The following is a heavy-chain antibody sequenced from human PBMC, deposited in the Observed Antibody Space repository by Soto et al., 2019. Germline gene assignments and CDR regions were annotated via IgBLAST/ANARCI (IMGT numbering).Heavy chain of an antibody. CDR2: ISWNSGSI. J-gene: IGHJ5*02. CDR1: GFTFDDYA. D-gene: IGHD1-7*01. Sequence: GGSLRLSCAASGFTFDDYAMHWVRQAPGKGLEWVSGISWNSGSIGYADSVKGRFTISRDNAKNSLYLQMNSLRAEDTALYYCAKDPTHELRLSFFDPWGQGTLVTVSS. V-gene: IGHV3-9*01. CDR3: AKDPTHELRLSFFDP.